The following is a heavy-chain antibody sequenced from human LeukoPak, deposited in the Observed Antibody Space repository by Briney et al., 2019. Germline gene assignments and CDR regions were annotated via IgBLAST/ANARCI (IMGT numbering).Heavy chain of an antibody. D-gene: IGHD2-15*01. V-gene: IGHV1-69*13. CDR3: AILVVAATTIDY. CDR1: GGTFSSYA. Sequence: GASVKVSCKASGGTFSSYAISWVRQAPGQGLEWMGGIIPIFGTANYAQKFQGRVTITADESTSTAYMELSSLRSEDTAVYYCAILVVAATTIDYWGQGTLVTVSS. CDR2: IIPIFGTA. J-gene: IGHJ4*02.